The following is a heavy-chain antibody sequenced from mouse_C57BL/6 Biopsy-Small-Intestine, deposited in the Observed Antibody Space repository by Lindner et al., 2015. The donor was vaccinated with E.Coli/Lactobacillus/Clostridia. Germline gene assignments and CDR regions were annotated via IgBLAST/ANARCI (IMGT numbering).Heavy chain of an antibody. CDR1: GYTFTDYY. D-gene: IGHD1-1*01. V-gene: IGHV1-19*01. CDR3: ARHHYGSSYYFDY. Sequence: VQLQESGPVLVKPGASVKMSCKASGYTFTDYYMNWVKQSHGKSLEWIGVINPYDGGTSYNQKFKGKATLTVDKSSSTAYMELNSLTSEDSAVYYCARHHYGSSYYFDYWGQGTTLTVSS. J-gene: IGHJ2*01. CDR2: INPYDGGT.